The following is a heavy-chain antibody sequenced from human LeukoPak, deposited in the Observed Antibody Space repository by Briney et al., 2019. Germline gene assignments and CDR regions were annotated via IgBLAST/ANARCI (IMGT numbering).Heavy chain of an antibody. J-gene: IGHJ4*02. V-gene: IGHV3-11*04. CDR2: ITSSGSTI. CDR3: ARGQHYFAY. Sequence: GGSLRLPCAASGFTFSDYYMSWIRQAPGKGLEWVSYITSSGSTINYADSVKGRFTVFRDNAKNSLYLQMSSLRAEDTAVYYCARGQHYFAYWGRGTLVTVSS. D-gene: IGHD2-2*01. CDR1: GFTFSDYY.